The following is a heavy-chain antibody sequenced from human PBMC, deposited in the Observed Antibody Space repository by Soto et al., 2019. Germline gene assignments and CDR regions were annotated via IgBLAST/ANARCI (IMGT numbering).Heavy chain of an antibody. J-gene: IGHJ5*02. Sequence: SETLSLTCTVSGGSISRYYWSWIRQPPGKGLEWIGYIYYSGSTNYNPSLKSRVTISVDTSKNQFSLKLSSVTAADTAVYYCARGLGYSSSAWFYPRGQGTTVTVSS. CDR3: ARGLGYSSSAWFYP. V-gene: IGHV4-59*01. D-gene: IGHD6-6*01. CDR1: GGSISRYY. CDR2: IYYSGST.